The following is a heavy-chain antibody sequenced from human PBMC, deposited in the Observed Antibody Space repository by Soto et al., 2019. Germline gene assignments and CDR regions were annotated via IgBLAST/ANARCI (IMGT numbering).Heavy chain of an antibody. Sequence: GASVKVSCKVSGYTLTELSMHWVRQAPGKGLEWMGGFDPEDGETIYAQKFQGWVTMTRDTSISTAYMELSRLRSDDTAVYYCARAARRSGYYGMDVWGQGTTVTVSS. CDR3: ARAARRSGYYGMDV. D-gene: IGHD6-6*01. J-gene: IGHJ6*02. CDR1: GYTLTELS. V-gene: IGHV1-24*01. CDR2: FDPEDGET.